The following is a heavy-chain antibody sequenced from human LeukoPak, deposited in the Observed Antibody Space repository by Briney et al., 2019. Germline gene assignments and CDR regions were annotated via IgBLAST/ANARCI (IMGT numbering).Heavy chain of an antibody. CDR1: GFTFSSHS. D-gene: IGHD6-19*01. V-gene: IGHV3-48*01. Sequence: PGGSLRLSCAASGFTFSSHSMNWVRQAPGKGLEWISYISSGGSPTYYADSVKGRFVISRDSAKNSLYLRMNSLRAEDTAVYYCARDNSSGWSDFHYYGMDVWGQGTTVIVSS. CDR2: ISSGGSPT. CDR3: ARDNSSGWSDFHYYGMDV. J-gene: IGHJ6*02.